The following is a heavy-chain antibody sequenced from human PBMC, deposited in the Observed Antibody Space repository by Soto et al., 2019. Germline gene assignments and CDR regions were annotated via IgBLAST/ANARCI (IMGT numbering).Heavy chain of an antibody. CDR1: GFSFSTYS. CDR2: IGRRSDI. V-gene: IGHV3-21*01. CDR3: AREETAWPLAYGLDV. Sequence: GGSLRLSCEASGFSFSTYSMHWVRQAPGKGLEWVSSIGRRSDIYYADSVKGRFTISRDNAKNSVSLQMNSLRDEDTAVYYCAREETAWPLAYGLDVWGQGTTVTGSS. J-gene: IGHJ6*02. D-gene: IGHD2-21*02.